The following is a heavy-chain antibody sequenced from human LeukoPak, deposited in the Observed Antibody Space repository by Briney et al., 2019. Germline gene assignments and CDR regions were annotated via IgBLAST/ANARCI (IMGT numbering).Heavy chain of an antibody. CDR2: INPNSGGT. CDR1: GYTFTGYF. V-gene: IGHV1-2*02. D-gene: IGHD4-23*01. J-gene: IGHJ4*02. CDR3: AREEGWKLNFDS. Sequence: ASVKVSCRTSGYTFTGYFINWVRQAPGQGLEWMGWINPNSGGTNSARNFQGRVTMTRDTSISTAYIELSSLTSDDTAIYYCAREEGWKLNFDSWGQGTLVTVSS.